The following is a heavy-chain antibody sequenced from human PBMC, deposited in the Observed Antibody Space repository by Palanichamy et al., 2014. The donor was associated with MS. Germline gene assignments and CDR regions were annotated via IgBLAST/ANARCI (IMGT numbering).Heavy chain of an antibody. CDR2: MNPNSGNT. D-gene: IGHD3-3*01. CDR1: GYTFTSYD. CDR3: ARGFGFRLRFLEWLPHFDY. Sequence: QVQLVQSGAEVKKPGASVKVSCKASGYTFTSYDINWVRQATGQGLEWMGWMNPNSGNTGYAQKFQGRVTMTRNTSISTAYMELSSLRSEDTAVYYCARGFGFRLRFLEWLPHFDYWGQGTLVTVSS. V-gene: IGHV1-8*01. J-gene: IGHJ4*02.